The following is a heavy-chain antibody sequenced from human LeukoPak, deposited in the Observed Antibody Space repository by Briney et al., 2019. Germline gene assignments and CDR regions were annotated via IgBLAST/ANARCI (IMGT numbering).Heavy chain of an antibody. J-gene: IGHJ3*02. CDR1: GFTVSTHY. CDR3: ARGSRLGVVECDAFDI. D-gene: IGHD3-3*01. CDR2: IYSSGDT. Sequence: GGSLRLSCAASGFTVSTHYMSWVRQAPGTGLEWVSVIYSSGDTYYADSVKGRFTISRDNAKNSLYLQVNSLRAEDTAVYYCARGSRLGVVECDAFDIWGQGTMVTVSS. V-gene: IGHV3-66*01.